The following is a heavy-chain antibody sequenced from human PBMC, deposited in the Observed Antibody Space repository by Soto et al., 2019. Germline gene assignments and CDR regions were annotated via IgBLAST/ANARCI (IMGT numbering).Heavy chain of an antibody. CDR2: IYYSGST. D-gene: IGHD5-18*01. Sequence: LSLTCTVSGGSISSGGYYWSWIRQHPGKGLEWIGYIYYSGSTYYNPSLKSRVTISVDTSKNQFPLKLSSVTAADTAVYYCARAPRLAMVDPWGQGTLVTVSS. V-gene: IGHV4-31*03. J-gene: IGHJ5*02. CDR1: GGSISSGGYY. CDR3: ARAPRLAMVDP.